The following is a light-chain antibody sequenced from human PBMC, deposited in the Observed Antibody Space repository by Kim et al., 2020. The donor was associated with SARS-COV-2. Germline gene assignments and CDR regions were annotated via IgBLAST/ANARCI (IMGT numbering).Light chain of an antibody. Sequence: QLTQSPSSLSASVGDRVTITCRASQGISSYLAWYQQKPGRAPKLLMYAASTLQGGVPSRFSGSGSGTDFTLTISSLQPEDFATYYCQQLNTYPLTFGGGTKVDIK. V-gene: IGKV1-9*01. CDR2: AAS. CDR3: QQLNTYPLT. CDR1: QGISSY. J-gene: IGKJ4*01.